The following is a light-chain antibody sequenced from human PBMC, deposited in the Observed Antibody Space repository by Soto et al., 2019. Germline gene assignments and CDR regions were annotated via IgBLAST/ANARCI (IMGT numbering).Light chain of an antibody. V-gene: IGKV3-20*01. CDR1: QSVSSSY. Sequence: EIVLTQSPGTLSLSPGERATLSCRASQSVSSSYLAWYQQKPGQAPRLLIHGASSRATGIPDRFSGSGSGTDFTLTIRGLEPEDFAVYYCQQYGSSPFTFGPGTQVDIK. J-gene: IGKJ3*01. CDR3: QQYGSSPFT. CDR2: GAS.